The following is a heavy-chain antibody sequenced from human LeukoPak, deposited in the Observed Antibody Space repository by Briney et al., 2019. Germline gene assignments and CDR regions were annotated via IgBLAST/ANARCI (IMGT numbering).Heavy chain of an antibody. V-gene: IGHV4-59*01. Sequence: PSETLSLTCSVSGGSISRYYWSWIRQTPGKGLEWIGYVFYDGSTDYSPALKSRVTITVDTSKNQISLKMTSVTGADRAVYYCARVAVAGYYFGYWGQGTLVTVSS. D-gene: IGHD6-19*01. CDR3: ARVAVAGYYFGY. CDR2: VFYDGST. J-gene: IGHJ4*02. CDR1: GGSISRYY.